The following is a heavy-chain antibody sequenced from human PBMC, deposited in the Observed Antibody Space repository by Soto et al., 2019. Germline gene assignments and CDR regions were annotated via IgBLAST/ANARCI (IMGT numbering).Heavy chain of an antibody. Sequence: QVPLVQSGAEVKKPGASLKVSCKASGYTFTSYGISWVRQAPGQGLEWMGRISAYNGNTNYVQKLQGRVTMTTDTSTSTAYMELRSLRSDDTAVYYCARFNYYGSGSYYNSDYYGMDVWGQGTTVTVSS. CDR1: GYTFTSYG. J-gene: IGHJ6*02. V-gene: IGHV1-18*04. CDR3: ARFNYYGSGSYYNSDYYGMDV. CDR2: ISAYNGNT. D-gene: IGHD3-10*01.